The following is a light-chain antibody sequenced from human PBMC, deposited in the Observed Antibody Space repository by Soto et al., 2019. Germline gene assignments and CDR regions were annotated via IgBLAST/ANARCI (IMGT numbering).Light chain of an antibody. Sequence: AIQLTQSPSSLSASVGDRVTITCRASQAFNSGLAWYHEKPGIPPKVLITDVSSLQSGVPSRFAGRGSGTDFTLTISNLQAEDFATYYCQQFHGYPLTFGGGTKVEI. CDR1: QAFNSG. CDR2: DVS. J-gene: IGKJ4*02. CDR3: QQFHGYPLT. V-gene: IGKV1-13*02.